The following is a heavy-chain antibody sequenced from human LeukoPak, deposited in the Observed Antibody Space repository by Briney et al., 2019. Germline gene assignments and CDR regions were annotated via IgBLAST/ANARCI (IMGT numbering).Heavy chain of an antibody. CDR3: AKDPERQLAPYFDY. CDR2: IWYDGSNK. D-gene: IGHD6-13*01. CDR1: GFTFSSYG. V-gene: IGHV3-33*06. Sequence: GRSLRLSCAASGFTFSSYGMHWVRQAPGKGLEWVAVIWYDGSNKYYADSVKGRFTISRDNSKNTLYLQMSSLRAEDTAVYYCAKDPERQLAPYFDYWGQGTLVTVSS. J-gene: IGHJ4*02.